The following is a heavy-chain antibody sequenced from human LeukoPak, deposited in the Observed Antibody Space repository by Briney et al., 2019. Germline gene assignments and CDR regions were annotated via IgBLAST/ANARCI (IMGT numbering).Heavy chain of an antibody. J-gene: IGHJ4*02. D-gene: IGHD3-22*01. V-gene: IGHV4-34*01. CDR1: GGSFSGYY. CDR3: ARGDTMIVAPRPTGYYFDY. Sequence: SETLSLTCAVYGGSFSGYYWSWIRQPPGKGLEWIGEINHSGSTNYNPSLKSRVTISVDTSKNQFSLKLSSVTAADTAVYYCARGDTMIVAPRPTGYYFDYWGQGTLVTVSS. CDR2: INHSGST.